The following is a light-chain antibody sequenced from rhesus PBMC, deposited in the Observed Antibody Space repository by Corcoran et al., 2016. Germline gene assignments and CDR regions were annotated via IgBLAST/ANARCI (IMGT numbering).Light chain of an antibody. CDR1: QGISNN. CDR2: KAS. CDR3: QHGYGILT. Sequence: DIKMTQSPSSMSASVGDRVTITCRASQGISNNLACYQQQPGIFPKLLIYKASTLQSGIPSRFSGRGSGTDVTLTISSLQPEEFATYYCQHGYGILTCGGGTKVEIK. V-gene: IGKV1-25*01. J-gene: IGKJ4*01.